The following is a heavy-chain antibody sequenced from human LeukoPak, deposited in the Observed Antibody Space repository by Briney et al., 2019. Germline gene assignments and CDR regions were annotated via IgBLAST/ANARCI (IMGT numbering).Heavy chain of an antibody. CDR1: GYTFTGYY. D-gene: IGHD3-10*01. Sequence: GASVKVSCKASGYTFTGYYMHWVRQAPGQGLEWMGWINPNSGGTNYAQKFQGRVTMTRDTSISTAYMELSRLRSDDTAVYYCARAGSGSYPPTPSYYYYMDVWGKGTTVTVSS. CDR3: ARAGSGSYPPTPSYYYYMDV. V-gene: IGHV1-2*02. CDR2: INPNSGGT. J-gene: IGHJ6*03.